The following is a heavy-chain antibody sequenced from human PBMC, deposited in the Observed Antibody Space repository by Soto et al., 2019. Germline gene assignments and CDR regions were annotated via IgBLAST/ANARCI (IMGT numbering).Heavy chain of an antibody. CDR1: GFTFSSYA. Sequence: QVQLVESGGGVVQPGRSLRLSCAASGFTFSSYAMHWVRQAPGKGLEWVAVISYDGSNKYYADSVKGRFTISRDNSKNTLYLQMNSLRAEGTAVYYCARGGGYSQALDVWGQGTTVTVSS. J-gene: IGHJ6*02. V-gene: IGHV3-30-3*01. CDR3: ARGGGYSQALDV. D-gene: IGHD5-18*01. CDR2: ISYDGSNK.